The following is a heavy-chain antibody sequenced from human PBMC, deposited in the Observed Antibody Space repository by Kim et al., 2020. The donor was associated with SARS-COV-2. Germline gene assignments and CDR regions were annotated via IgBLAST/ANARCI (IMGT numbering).Heavy chain of an antibody. Sequence: GGSLRLSCAASGFTFSNYDMSWVRQAPGKGLEWVSTITNSGTKTWDADSVEGRFTISRDNFKSTLYLQMNSLRVEDTAVYYCAKGGVGAVAIWGQGIMVT. J-gene: IGHJ3*02. D-gene: IGHD3-3*01. CDR2: ITNSGTKT. CDR3: AKGGVGAVAI. CDR1: GFTFSNYD. V-gene: IGHV3-23*01.